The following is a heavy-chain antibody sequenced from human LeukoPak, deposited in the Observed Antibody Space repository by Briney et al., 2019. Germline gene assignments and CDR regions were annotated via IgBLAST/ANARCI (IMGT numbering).Heavy chain of an antibody. Sequence: SQTLSLTCAIFGDSVSSNSATWNWIRQSPSRGLEWLGRTYYRSEWYNDYAVSVKSRITINPDTSKNQFSLQLNSVTPEDTAVYFCARERGAGYYRSSGYLRRYYYYGMDVWGQGTTVTVSS. D-gene: IGHD3-22*01. CDR3: ARERGAGYYRSSGYLRRYYYYGMDV. V-gene: IGHV6-1*01. J-gene: IGHJ6*02. CDR2: TYYRSEWYN. CDR1: GDSVSSNSAT.